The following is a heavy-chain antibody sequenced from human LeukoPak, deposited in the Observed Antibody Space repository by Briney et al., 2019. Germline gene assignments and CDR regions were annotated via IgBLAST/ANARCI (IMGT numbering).Heavy chain of an antibody. Sequence: SETLSLTCTVSGGSIGGDYWTWIRHPPGKGLQYIGYIYHTGATNYNPSLKSRVTMSVDTSKNQFSLKLNSVTAADTAVYFCAKYGKSGWSIDNWGQGTLVTVSS. D-gene: IGHD6-19*01. J-gene: IGHJ4*02. CDR1: GGSIGGDY. CDR2: IYHTGAT. CDR3: AKYGKSGWSIDN. V-gene: IGHV4-59*08.